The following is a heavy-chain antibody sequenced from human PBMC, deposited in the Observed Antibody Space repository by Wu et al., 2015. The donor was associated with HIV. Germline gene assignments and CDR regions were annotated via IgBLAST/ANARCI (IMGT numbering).Heavy chain of an antibody. J-gene: IGHJ3*02. CDR3: ATGYCSGTTCYSAAFDM. CDR2: INPNSGGT. CDR1: GYSFTAYY. V-gene: IGHV1-2*02. Sequence: QVQLVQSGTEVRRPGASVRVSCKTSGYSFTAYYMHWVRQAPGQGLEWMGWINPNSGGTNSAQKFQGRVTMTRDTSISTAYMDINRLRSDDTAVYYCATGYCSGTTCYSAAFDMWGQGTMVTVSS. D-gene: IGHD2-2*01.